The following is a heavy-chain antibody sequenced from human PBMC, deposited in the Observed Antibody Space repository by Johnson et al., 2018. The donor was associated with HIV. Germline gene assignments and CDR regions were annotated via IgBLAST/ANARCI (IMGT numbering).Heavy chain of an antibody. D-gene: IGHD4-17*01. CDR2: IYSGGST. CDR1: GFTVSSNY. Sequence: MQLVEFGGGLVQPGGSLRVSCAASGFTVSSNYMSWVRQAPGKGLEWVSIIYSGGSTYYADPVKGRFTISRDNSKNTLYLQMNSLRAEDTAVYYCARALTTDAFDIWGQGTMVTVSS. V-gene: IGHV3-66*02. J-gene: IGHJ3*02. CDR3: ARALTTDAFDI.